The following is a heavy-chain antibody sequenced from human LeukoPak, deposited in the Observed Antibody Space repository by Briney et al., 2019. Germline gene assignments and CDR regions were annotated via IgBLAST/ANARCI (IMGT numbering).Heavy chain of an antibody. CDR1: GGSISSYY. CDR3: ARGRRSSSWVYYYYGMDV. D-gene: IGHD6-13*01. V-gene: IGHV4-59*01. J-gene: IGHJ6*02. Sequence: SETLSLTCTVSGGSISSYYWSWIRQPPGKGLEWIGYIYYSGSTNYNPSLKSRVTISVDTSKNQFSLKLSSVTAADTAVYYCARGRRSSSWVYYYYGMDVWGQGTTVTVSS. CDR2: IYYSGST.